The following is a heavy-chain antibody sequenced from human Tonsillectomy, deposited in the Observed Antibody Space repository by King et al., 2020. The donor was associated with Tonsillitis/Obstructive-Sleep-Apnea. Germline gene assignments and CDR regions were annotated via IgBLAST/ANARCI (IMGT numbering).Heavy chain of an antibody. CDR2: IDPSDSYT. CDR3: ASNYGCSTGCYYGYYGMDV. CDR1: GYTFTSYG. Sequence: QLVQSGAEVKKPGESLRISCMGSGYTFTSYGISWVRQMPGKGLEWMGRIDPSDSYTNYSPSFQGHATISAVKSISTASLQWSSLKASDTAVYYCASNYGCSTGCYYGYYGMDVWGQGTTVTVSS. J-gene: IGHJ6*02. D-gene: IGHD2-2*01. V-gene: IGHV5-10-1*03.